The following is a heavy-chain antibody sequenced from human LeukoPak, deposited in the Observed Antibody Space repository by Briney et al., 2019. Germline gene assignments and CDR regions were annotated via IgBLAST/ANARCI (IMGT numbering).Heavy chain of an antibody. CDR2: INPNSGGT. D-gene: IGHD3-16*02. Sequence: ASVKVSCKASGYTFTGYYIHWVRQAPGQGLEWMGWINPNSGGTNYAQKFQGRVTMTRDTSISTAYMELSRLRSDDTAVYYCARENDYVWGSYRYPFDYWGQGTLVTVSS. V-gene: IGHV1-2*02. CDR3: ARENDYVWGSYRYPFDY. CDR1: GYTFTGYY. J-gene: IGHJ4*02.